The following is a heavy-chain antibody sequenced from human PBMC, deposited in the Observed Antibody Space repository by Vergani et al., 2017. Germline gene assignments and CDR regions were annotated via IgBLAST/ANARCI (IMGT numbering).Heavy chain of an antibody. Sequence: QVQLQQWGAGLLKPSETLSLTCAVYGGSFSGYYWSWIRQPPGKGLEWIGEINHSGSTNYNPSLKSRVTISVDTSKNQFSLKLSSVTAADTAVYYCASLRGQQLVVFAYWGQGTLVTVSS. J-gene: IGHJ4*02. D-gene: IGHD6-13*01. CDR1: GGSFSGYY. CDR3: ASLRGQQLVVFAY. CDR2: INHSGST. V-gene: IGHV4-34*01.